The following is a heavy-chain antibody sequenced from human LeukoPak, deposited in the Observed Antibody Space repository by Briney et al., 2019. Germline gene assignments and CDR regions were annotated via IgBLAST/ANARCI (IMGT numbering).Heavy chain of an antibody. V-gene: IGHV1-2*02. Sequence: ASVKVSCKASGYTFTGYYMHWVRQAPGQGLEWMGWINPNSGGTNYAQKFQGRVTMTRDTSISTAYMELSRLRSDDTAVYYCARDVSSLWFGESDAFDIWGQGTMVTVSS. D-gene: IGHD3-10*01. CDR1: GYTFTGYY. CDR2: INPNSGGT. J-gene: IGHJ3*02. CDR3: ARDVSSLWFGESDAFDI.